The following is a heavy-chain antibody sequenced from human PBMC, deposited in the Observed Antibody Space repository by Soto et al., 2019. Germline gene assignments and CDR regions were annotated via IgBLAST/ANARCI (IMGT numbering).Heavy chain of an antibody. Sequence: SETLSLTCTVSGGSGSTGSYDWSWIRQPPGKGLEWIGKIFFTGSAHYNPSLRNRVTMSVDTSKDQFSLTLTSATAADTAVYYCARDGHGMDVWGQGTTVTVSS. CDR3: ARDGHGMDV. V-gene: IGHV4-61*01. CDR2: IFFTGSA. CDR1: GGSGSTGSYD. J-gene: IGHJ6*02.